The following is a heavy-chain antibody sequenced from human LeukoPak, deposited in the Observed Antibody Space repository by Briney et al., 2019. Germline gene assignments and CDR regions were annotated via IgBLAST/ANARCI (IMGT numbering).Heavy chain of an antibody. CDR1: GYTFTSYY. D-gene: IGHD2-2*01. V-gene: IGHV1-46*01. CDR3: ARDACSSTICQAGGNWFDP. Sequence: GASVKVSCKASGYTFTSYYMHWVRQAPGQGLEWMGTINPSGGSRSYAQKFQGRVTMTRDTSTSTVYMGLSSLRSEDTAVYFCARDACSSTICQAGGNWFDPWGQGTLVIVS. CDR2: INPSGGSR. J-gene: IGHJ5*02.